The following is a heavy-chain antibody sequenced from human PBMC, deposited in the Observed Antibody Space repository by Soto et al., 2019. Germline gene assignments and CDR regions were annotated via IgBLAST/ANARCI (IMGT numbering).Heavy chain of an antibody. CDR1: GGSISSDDYY. CDR2: IHYRGSG. V-gene: IGHV4-30-4*01. CDR3: ARKDYGDYKGMDV. J-gene: IGHJ6*02. Sequence: SETLSLTCTVSGGSISSDDYYWSWIRQPPGKGLEWIGYIHYRGSGSYNPSLQSRVTISEDTSKNQFSLKLSSVTAADTAVYYCARKDYGDYKGMDVWGQGTTVTVSS. D-gene: IGHD4-17*01.